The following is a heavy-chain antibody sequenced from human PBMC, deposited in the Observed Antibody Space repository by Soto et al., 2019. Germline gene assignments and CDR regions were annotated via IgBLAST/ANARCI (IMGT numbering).Heavy chain of an antibody. CDR2: IIPIFGTA. J-gene: IGHJ6*02. D-gene: IGHD2-15*01. Sequence: QVQLVQSGAEVKKPGSSVKVSCKAPGGTFSSYAISWVRQAPGQGLEWMGGIIPIFGTANYAQKFQGRVTITADESTSTGYMELSILRSQDTAVYYCARSQGGSSSLDIYYYYYYGMDVWGQVTTVTVSS. V-gene: IGHV1-69*01. CDR1: GGTFSSYA. CDR3: ARSQGGSSSLDIYYYYYYGMDV.